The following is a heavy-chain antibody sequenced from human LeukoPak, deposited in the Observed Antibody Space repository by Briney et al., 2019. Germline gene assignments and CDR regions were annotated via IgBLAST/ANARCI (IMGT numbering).Heavy chain of an antibody. CDR3: ARGLDSSGYYYFDY. Sequence: ASVKVSCKASGYTFTGYYMHWVRQAPGQGLEWMGWINPNSGGTNYAQRFQGRVTMTRDTSISTAYMELSRLRSDDTAVYYCARGLDSSGYYYFDYWGQGTLVTVSS. D-gene: IGHD3-22*01. CDR2: INPNSGGT. CDR1: GYTFTGYY. V-gene: IGHV1-2*02. J-gene: IGHJ4*02.